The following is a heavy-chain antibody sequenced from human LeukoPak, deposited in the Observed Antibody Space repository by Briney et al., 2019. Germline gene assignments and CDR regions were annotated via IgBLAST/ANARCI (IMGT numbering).Heavy chain of an antibody. CDR3: ATGLWFGDLLIPFDY. V-gene: IGHV1-18*04. CDR1: GYTFTAYY. CDR2: ISAYNGNT. J-gene: IGHJ4*02. D-gene: IGHD3-10*01. Sequence: ASVKVSCKASGYTFTAYYMHWVRQAPGQGLEWMGWISAYNGNTNYAQKLQGRVTMTTDTSTSTAYMELSSLRSEDTAVYYCATGLWFGDLLIPFDYWGQGALVTVSS.